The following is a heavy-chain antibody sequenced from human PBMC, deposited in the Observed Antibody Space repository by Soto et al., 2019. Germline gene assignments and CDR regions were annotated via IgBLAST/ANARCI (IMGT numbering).Heavy chain of an antibody. V-gene: IGHV3-74*01. J-gene: IGHJ4*02. D-gene: IGHD1-1*01. CDR1: GFAFDSYW. CDR3: TRGPRPSSTGTGAF. Sequence: VQLVESGGGLVQPGGSSRLSCFASGFAFDSYWMHWVRQAPGKGLEWVARISDDAARIDYASSVKGQFTIARDNAHNTLFLEMKDLRGDDTGMYYCTRGPRPSSTGTGAFWGRGVLVAVSS. CDR2: ISDDAARI.